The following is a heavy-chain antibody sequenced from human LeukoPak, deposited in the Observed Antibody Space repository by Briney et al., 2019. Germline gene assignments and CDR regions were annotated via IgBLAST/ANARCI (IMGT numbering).Heavy chain of an antibody. Sequence: SETLTLTCTVSGGSISSSSYYWGWIRQPPGKGLEWFGSLYYSGSTYYNPSLKSRVTISVYTSKNQFSLKLSSVTAADTAVYYCARHVGLQPAFDIWGQGTMVTVSS. CDR2: LYYSGST. CDR3: ARHVGLQPAFDI. CDR1: GGSISSSSYY. D-gene: IGHD5-24*01. V-gene: IGHV4-39*01. J-gene: IGHJ3*02.